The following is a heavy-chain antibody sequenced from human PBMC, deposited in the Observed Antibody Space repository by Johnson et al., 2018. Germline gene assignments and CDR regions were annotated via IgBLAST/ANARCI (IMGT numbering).Heavy chain of an antibody. D-gene: IGHD2-15*01. Sequence: QVQLVQSGAEVKKPGASVKVSCKTSGYTFTNYYIHWVRQAPGQGLEWMGIINPSGGSTTYAQNFQGRITMTTETSTSTIYMELSSLRSEDTAVFYCARRFCSGTSCFYDYWGQGTLVTVSS. J-gene: IGHJ4*02. CDR3: ARRFCSGTSCFYDY. V-gene: IGHV1-46*01. CDR1: GYTFTNYY. CDR2: INPSGGST.